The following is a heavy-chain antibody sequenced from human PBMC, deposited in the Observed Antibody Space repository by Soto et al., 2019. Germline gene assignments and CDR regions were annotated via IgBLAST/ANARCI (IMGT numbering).Heavy chain of an antibody. CDR3: AKGYTWNYCDY. D-gene: IGHD1-20*01. CDR2: ISGSGGDT. CDR1: GFTFSSYA. V-gene: IGHV3-23*01. Sequence: QAGGSLRLSCAASGFTFSSYAMTWVRQAPGKGLEWVSGISGSGGDTYYADSVKGRFTISRDNSKNTLYLQMNSLRAEDTAIYYCAKGYTWNYCDYWGQGTLVTVSS. J-gene: IGHJ4*02.